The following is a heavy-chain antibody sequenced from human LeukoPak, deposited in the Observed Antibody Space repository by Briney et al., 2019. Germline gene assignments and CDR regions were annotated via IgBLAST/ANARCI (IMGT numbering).Heavy chain of an antibody. CDR2: ISAYNGNT. Sequence: ASVKVSCKASGYTFTSYGISWVRQALGQGLEWMGWISAYNGNTNYAQKPQGRVTMTTDTSTGTAYRELRSLRSDDTAVYYCARTPDLYSSSWYYFDYWGQGTLVTVSS. CDR1: GYTFTSYG. V-gene: IGHV1-18*01. CDR3: ARTPDLYSSSWYYFDY. D-gene: IGHD6-13*01. J-gene: IGHJ4*02.